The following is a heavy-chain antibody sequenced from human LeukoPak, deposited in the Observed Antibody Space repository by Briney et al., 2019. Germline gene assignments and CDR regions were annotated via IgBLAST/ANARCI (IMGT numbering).Heavy chain of an antibody. CDR3: AKDRSIGGSSENNWFDP. Sequence: GGSLRLSCAASGFTFSSYGMHWVRQAPEKGLEWVSSISGSGDSTYYADSVKGRVTISRDNSKNTLYLQMNSLRADDTAVYYCAKDRSIGGSSENNWFDPWGRGTLVTVSS. J-gene: IGHJ5*02. CDR1: GFTFSSYG. V-gene: IGHV3-23*01. D-gene: IGHD1-26*01. CDR2: ISGSGDST.